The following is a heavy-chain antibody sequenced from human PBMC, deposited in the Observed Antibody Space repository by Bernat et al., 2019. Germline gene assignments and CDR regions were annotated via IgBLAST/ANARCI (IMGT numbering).Heavy chain of an antibody. Sequence: QVQLQQWGAGLLKPSETLSLTCAVYGGSFSGYYWSWIRQPPGKGLEWIGEINHSGSTNYNPSLKSRVTISVDTSKNQFSLKLSSVTAADTAVYYCARGLRWPQYYFVYWGQGTLVTVSS. CDR3: ARGLRWPQYYFVY. CDR2: INHSGST. J-gene: IGHJ4*02. CDR1: GGSFSGYY. D-gene: IGHD4-23*01. V-gene: IGHV4-34*01.